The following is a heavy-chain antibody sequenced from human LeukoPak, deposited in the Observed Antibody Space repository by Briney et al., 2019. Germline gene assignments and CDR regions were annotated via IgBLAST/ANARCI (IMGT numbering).Heavy chain of an antibody. D-gene: IGHD6-6*01. CDR2: IIPIFGTA. Sequence: ASVKASCKASGGTFSSYAISWVRQAPGQGLGWMGGIIPIFGTANYAQKFQGRVTITADESTSTAYMELSSLRSEDTAVYYCARDGGYSSSSGGFDYWGQETLVTVSS. CDR3: ARDGGYSSSSGGFDY. J-gene: IGHJ4*02. V-gene: IGHV1-69*13. CDR1: GGTFSSYA.